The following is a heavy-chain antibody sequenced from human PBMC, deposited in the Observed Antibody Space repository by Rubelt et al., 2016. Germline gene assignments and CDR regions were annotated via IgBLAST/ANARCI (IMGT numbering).Heavy chain of an antibody. J-gene: IGHJ4*02. CDR2: IYYSGST. V-gene: IGHV4-39*07. CDR1: GGSISSSSYY. CDR3: ARDEFSSSFDY. Sequence: QVQLQESGPGLVKPSETLSLTCTVSGGSISSSSYYWGWIRQPPGKGLEWIGSIYYSGSTYYNPSLKSRVTISVDTSKNQFSLKLSSVTAADTAVYYCARDEFSSSFDYWGQGTLVTVSS. D-gene: IGHD6-6*01.